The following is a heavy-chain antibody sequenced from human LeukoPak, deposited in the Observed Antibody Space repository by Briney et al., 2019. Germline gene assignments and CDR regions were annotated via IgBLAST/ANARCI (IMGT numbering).Heavy chain of an antibody. CDR1: GGSFSGYY. J-gene: IGHJ6*03. V-gene: IGHV4-34*01. D-gene: IGHD6-19*01. CDR2: INHSGST. Sequence: SETLSLTCAVYGGSFSGYYWSWIRQPPGKGLEWIGEINHSGSTNYNPSLKSRVTISVDTSKNQFSLKLSSVTAADTAVYYCARGAYSSGWYTYSEYYYYMDVWGKGTTVTISS. CDR3: ARGAYSSGWYTYSEYYYYMDV.